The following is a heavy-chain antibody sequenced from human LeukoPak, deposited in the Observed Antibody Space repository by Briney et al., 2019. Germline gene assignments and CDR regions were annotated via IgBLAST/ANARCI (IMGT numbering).Heavy chain of an antibody. D-gene: IGHD5-18*01. CDR2: MNPNSGNT. CDR1: GYTFTSYD. CDR3: ARGLLRVDTAMGDY. V-gene: IGHV1-8*03. J-gene: IGHJ4*02. Sequence: ASVKVSCKASGYTFTSYDINWVRQATGQGLEWMGWMNPNSGNTGYAQKFQGRVTITRNTSISTAYMELSSLRSEDTAVYYCARGLLRVDTAMGDYWGQGTLVTVSS.